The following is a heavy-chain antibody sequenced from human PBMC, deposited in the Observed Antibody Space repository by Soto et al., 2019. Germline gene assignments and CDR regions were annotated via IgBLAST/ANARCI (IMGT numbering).Heavy chain of an antibody. CDR1: GFTFDDFA. CDR2: ITWNSGDI. J-gene: IGHJ5*02. V-gene: IGHV3-9*01. Sequence: PGGSLRLSCAASGFTFDDFAMHWVRQAPGKGLEWVSGITWNSGDITYTGSVKGRFSISRDNAENSLYLHMNSLRPEDTAYYYCARSRGLAGRPLDLWGQGTLVTVSS. CDR3: ARSRGLAGRPLDL. D-gene: IGHD6-6*01.